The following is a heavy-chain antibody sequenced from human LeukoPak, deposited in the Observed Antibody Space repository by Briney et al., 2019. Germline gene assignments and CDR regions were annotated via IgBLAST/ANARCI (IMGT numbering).Heavy chain of an antibody. CDR1: GYTLTELS. J-gene: IGHJ4*02. CDR2: FDREDGET. V-gene: IGHV1-24*01. D-gene: IGHD2-15*01. CDR3: ATDRGYCSDGSCYSGLGY. Sequence: ASVKVSCKVSGYTLTELSMHWVRQAPGKGLEWMGGFDREDGETIYAQKFQGRVTMTEDTSTDTAYMELSSLRSEDTAVYYCATDRGYCSDGSCYSGLGYWGQGTLVTVSS.